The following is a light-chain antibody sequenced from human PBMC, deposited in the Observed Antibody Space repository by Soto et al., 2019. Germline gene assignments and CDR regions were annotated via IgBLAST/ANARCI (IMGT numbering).Light chain of an antibody. CDR2: RSY. V-gene: IGLV1-44*01. J-gene: IGLJ1*01. CDR3: AAWDDSLSGPV. CDR1: SSNMGTTS. Sequence: QSVLTQPPSASGTPGQSVTISCSGGSSNMGTTSVSWYQHFPGTAPKLLIFRSYQRPSGVPDRFSGSKSGTSASLAIRGLQSEDEADYYCAAWDDSLSGPVFGTGTKLTVL.